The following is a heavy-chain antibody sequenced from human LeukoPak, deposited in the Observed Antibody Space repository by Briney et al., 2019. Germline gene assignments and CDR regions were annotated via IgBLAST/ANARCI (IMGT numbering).Heavy chain of an antibody. J-gene: IGHJ4*02. V-gene: IGHV3-11*01. CDR1: GFTFSDYY. Sequence: PGGSLRLSCAASGFTFSDYYMSWIRQAPGKGLEWVSYISSSGNTIYYADSVKGRFTISRDNAKNSLYLQMNSLRAEDTAVYYCASDIVAPGLHFEYWGQGTLVTVSS. CDR3: ASDIVAPGLHFEY. D-gene: IGHD6-13*01. CDR2: ISSSGNTI.